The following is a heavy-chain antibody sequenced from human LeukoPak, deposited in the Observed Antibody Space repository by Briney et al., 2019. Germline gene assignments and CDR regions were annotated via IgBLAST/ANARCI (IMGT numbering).Heavy chain of an antibody. V-gene: IGHV4-30-2*01. CDR3: AREGAAGLDH. D-gene: IGHD6-25*01. J-gene: IGHJ4*02. CDR2: IYHSGST. Sequence: PSETLSLTCAVSGGSISSGGYSWSWIRQPPGKGLEWIGYIYHSGSTYYNPSLKSRVTISVDRSKNQFSLKLSSVTAADTAVYYCAREGAAGLDHWGQGTLVTVSS. CDR1: GGSISSGGYS.